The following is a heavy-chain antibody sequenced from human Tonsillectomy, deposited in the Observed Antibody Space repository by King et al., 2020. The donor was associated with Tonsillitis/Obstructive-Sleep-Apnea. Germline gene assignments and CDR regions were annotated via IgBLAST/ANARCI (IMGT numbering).Heavy chain of an antibody. V-gene: IGHV4-59*01. D-gene: IGHD4-17*01. Sequence: QLQESGPGLVKPSETLSLTCTVSGGSISSYYWSWIRQPPGKGLEWIGYIYYSGSTNYNPSLKSRVTISVDTSKNQFSLKLSSVTAADTALYYCARVDYGDTTGRVGWDWYFDLWGRGTLVTVSS. J-gene: IGHJ2*01. CDR2: IYYSGST. CDR3: ARVDYGDTTGRVGWDWYFDL. CDR1: GGSISSYY.